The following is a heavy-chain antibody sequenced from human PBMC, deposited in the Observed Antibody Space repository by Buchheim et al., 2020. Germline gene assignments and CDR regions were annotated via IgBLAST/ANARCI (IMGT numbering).Heavy chain of an antibody. CDR1: GGSVSSGNYY. V-gene: IGHV4-61*01. CDR3: ARTSIQYHFDS. Sequence: QVQLQESGPGLVKPSETLSVTCTVSGGSVSSGNYYWSWIRQPPGKGLEWSGYIYYSGSTNYSPSLKSRVTISVDTSKDQFSLKLSSVTAADTAVYYCARTSIQYHFDSWGQGTL. J-gene: IGHJ4*02. D-gene: IGHD4-11*01. CDR2: IYYSGST.